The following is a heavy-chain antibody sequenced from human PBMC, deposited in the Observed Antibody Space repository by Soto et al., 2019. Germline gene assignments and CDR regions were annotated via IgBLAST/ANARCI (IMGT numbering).Heavy chain of an antibody. J-gene: IGHJ5*02. V-gene: IGHV1-69*02. D-gene: IGHD2-15*01. CDR3: ASEYCSGGSCYSFWFDP. Sequence: QVQLVQSGAEVKKPGSSVKVSCKASGGTFSSYTISWVRQAPGQGLEWMGRIIPILGIANYAQKFQGRVTITADKSTSTAYMELSSLRSEETAVYYCASEYCSGGSCYSFWFDPWGQGTLVTVSS. CDR1: GGTFSSYT. CDR2: IIPILGIA.